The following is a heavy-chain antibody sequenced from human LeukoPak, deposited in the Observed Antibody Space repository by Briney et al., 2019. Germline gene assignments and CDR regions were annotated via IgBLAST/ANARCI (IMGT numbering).Heavy chain of an antibody. D-gene: IGHD6-13*01. CDR3: AREGAAAGLLLDV. V-gene: IGHV1-2*06. Sequence: ASVKVSCKASGYTFTGYYMHWMRQAPGQGLEWMGRINPNSDGTNYAQKFQGRVTMTRDMSSSTAYMELNRLRSDDTAVYYCAREGAAAGLLLDVWGQGTMVTVSS. CDR1: GYTFTGYY. J-gene: IGHJ3*01. CDR2: INPNSDGT.